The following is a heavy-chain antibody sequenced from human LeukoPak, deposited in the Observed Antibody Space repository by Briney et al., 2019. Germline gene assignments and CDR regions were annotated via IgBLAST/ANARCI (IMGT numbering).Heavy chain of an antibody. D-gene: IGHD4-23*01. J-gene: IGHJ3*02. CDR1: GFTFSGSA. Sequence: GGSLRLSCAASGFTFSGSAMHWVRQASGKGLEWVGRIRSKANSYATAYAASVKGRFTISRDDSKNTAYLQMNSPKTEDTAVYYCTATVVTQDDAFDIWGQGTMVTVSS. V-gene: IGHV3-73*01. CDR3: TATVVTQDDAFDI. CDR2: IRSKANSYAT.